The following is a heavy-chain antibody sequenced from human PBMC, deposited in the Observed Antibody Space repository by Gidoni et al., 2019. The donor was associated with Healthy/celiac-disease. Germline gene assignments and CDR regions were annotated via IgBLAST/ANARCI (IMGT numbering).Heavy chain of an antibody. Sequence: QVQLQESGPGLVKPSETLSLTCTVSGGSISSYYWSWIRQPPGKGLEWIGYIYYSGSTNYNPSLKSRVTISVDTSKNQFSLKLSSVTAADTAVYYCAKGGYSYGYVPFHYYGMDVWGQGTTVTVSS. CDR3: AKGGYSYGYVPFHYYGMDV. V-gene: IGHV4-59*01. D-gene: IGHD5-18*01. CDR2: IYYSGST. CDR1: GGSISSYY. J-gene: IGHJ6*02.